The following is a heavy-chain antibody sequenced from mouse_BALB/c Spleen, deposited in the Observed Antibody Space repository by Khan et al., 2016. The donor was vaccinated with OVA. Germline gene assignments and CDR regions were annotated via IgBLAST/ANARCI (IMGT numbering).Heavy chain of an antibody. CDR1: GFSLTTYG. J-gene: IGHJ3*01. CDR2: IWSGGST. CDR3: ARNYDYDEGLAY. V-gene: IGHV2-2*02. Sequence: QVQLKESGPGLVQPSQSLSITCTVSGFSLTTYGVHWVRQSPGKGLEWLGVIWSGGSTDYNAAFISRLSISKDNSKSQVFFKMNSLQANDTAIYYCARNYDYDEGLAYWGQGTLVTVST. D-gene: IGHD2-4*01.